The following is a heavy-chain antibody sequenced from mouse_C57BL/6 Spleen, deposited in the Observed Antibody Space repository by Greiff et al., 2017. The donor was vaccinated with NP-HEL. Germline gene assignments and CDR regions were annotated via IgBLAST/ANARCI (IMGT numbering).Heavy chain of an antibody. CDR3: ARRDSSGFYYYAMDY. J-gene: IGHJ4*01. D-gene: IGHD3-2*02. CDR1: GYTFTSYW. V-gene: IGHV1-50*01. Sequence: QVQLQQPGAELVKPGASVKLSCKASGYTFTSYWMQWVKQRPGQGLEWIGEIDPSDSYTNYNQKFKGKATLTVDTSSSTAYMQLSSLTSEDSAVYYCARRDSSGFYYYAMDYWGQGTSVTVSS. CDR2: IDPSDSYT.